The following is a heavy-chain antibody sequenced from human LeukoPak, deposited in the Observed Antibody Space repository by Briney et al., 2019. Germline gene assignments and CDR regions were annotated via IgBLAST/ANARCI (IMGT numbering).Heavy chain of an antibody. CDR3: AREDSSGAFDI. D-gene: IGHD3-22*01. CDR2: VWYDESNK. Sequence: GGSLRLSCAACGFTFRSYDMHWVRQAPGKGLEWVAVVWYDESNKYYVDSVKGRFTISRDNSKNTLYLQMNSLRVEDTALYYCAREDSSGAFDIWGQGTMVTVSS. V-gene: IGHV3-33*01. J-gene: IGHJ3*02. CDR1: GFTFRSYD.